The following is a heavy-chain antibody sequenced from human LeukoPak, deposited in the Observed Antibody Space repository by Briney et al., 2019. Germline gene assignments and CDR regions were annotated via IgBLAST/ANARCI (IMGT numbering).Heavy chain of an antibody. CDR2: SYARDSET. CDR1: GYTFTTYW. Sequence: GESLKISCKGSGYTFTTYWIGWVRQMPGEGLEWMGISYARDSETIYSPSFQGQVSISVDRSISTAYLEWSSLKASDTAIYYCATSTGTEGKYYYYCMDVWGTGTTVTVSS. V-gene: IGHV5-51*01. CDR3: ATSTGTEGKYYYYCMDV. D-gene: IGHD1-1*01. J-gene: IGHJ6*03.